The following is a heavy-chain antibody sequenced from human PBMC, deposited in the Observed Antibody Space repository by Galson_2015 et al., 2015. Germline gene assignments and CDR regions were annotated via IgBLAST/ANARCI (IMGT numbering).Heavy chain of an antibody. Sequence: SLRLSCAASGFTFSSYRMNWVRQAPGKGLEWVSYSSSSSSTIYYADSVKGRFTISRDNAKNSLFLQMNSLRDEDTAVYYCARTLSSGSYYYLGNYWGQGTLVTVSS. V-gene: IGHV3-48*02. CDR1: GFTFSSYR. D-gene: IGHD1-26*01. CDR2: SSSSSSTI. CDR3: ARTLSSGSYYYLGNY. J-gene: IGHJ4*02.